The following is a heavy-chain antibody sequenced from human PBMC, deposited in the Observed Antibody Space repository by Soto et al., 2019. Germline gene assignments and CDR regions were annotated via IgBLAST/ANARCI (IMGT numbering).Heavy chain of an antibody. V-gene: IGHV4-30-4*01. CDR3: ARASIAAAGKFGSYYGMDV. D-gene: IGHD6-13*01. Sequence: SETLSLTCTVSGGSISSGDYYWSWVRQPPGKGLEWIGYIYYSGSTYYNPSLKSRVTISVDTSKNQFSLKLSSVTAADTAVYYCARASIAAAGKFGSYYGMDVWGQGTTVTVSS. CDR2: IYYSGST. J-gene: IGHJ6*02. CDR1: GGSISSGDYY.